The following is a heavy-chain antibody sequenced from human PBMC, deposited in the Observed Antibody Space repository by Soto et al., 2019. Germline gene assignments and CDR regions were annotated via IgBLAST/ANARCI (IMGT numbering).Heavy chain of an antibody. D-gene: IGHD3-22*01. V-gene: IGHV3-21*01. CDR1: GFPFSSYS. J-gene: IGHJ4*02. CDR3: ARDRRTWQYYYYSGGQYFFDY. Sequence: PGGSMRLSCAASGFPFSSYSMNWVRQAPGKGLEWVASISASSSYIYHVDSVMGRFTISRDNAKSSLYLQMNSLEAADTAVYYCARDRRTWQYYYYSGGQYFFDYWGQGALGTVSS. CDR2: ISASSSYI.